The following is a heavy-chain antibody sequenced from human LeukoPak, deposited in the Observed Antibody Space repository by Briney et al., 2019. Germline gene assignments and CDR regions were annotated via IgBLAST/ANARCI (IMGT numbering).Heavy chain of an antibody. Sequence: SETLSLTCTVSGGSISSYYWSWIRQPPGKGLEWIGYIYYSGSTNYNPSLKSRVTISADTSKNQFSLKLSSVTAADTAVYYCARDKRLVTMVRGVMDYHYYGMDVWGQGTTVTVSS. J-gene: IGHJ6*02. V-gene: IGHV4-59*01. CDR1: GGSISSYY. CDR3: ARDKRLVTMVRGVMDYHYYGMDV. CDR2: IYYSGST. D-gene: IGHD3-10*01.